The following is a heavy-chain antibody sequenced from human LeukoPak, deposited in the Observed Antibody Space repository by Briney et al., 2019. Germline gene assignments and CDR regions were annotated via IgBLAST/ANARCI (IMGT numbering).Heavy chain of an antibody. CDR3: ARDTPYYDILTGYYRSDAFDI. CDR1: GGSISSSSYY. J-gene: IGHJ3*02. CDR2: IYYSGST. V-gene: IGHV4-39*07. D-gene: IGHD3-9*01. Sequence: PSETLSLTCSVSGGSISSSSYYWGWIRQPPGKGLEWIGSIYYSGSTNYNPSLKSRVTISVDTSKNQFSLKLSSVTAADTAMYYCARDTPYYDILTGYYRSDAFDIWGQGTMVTVSS.